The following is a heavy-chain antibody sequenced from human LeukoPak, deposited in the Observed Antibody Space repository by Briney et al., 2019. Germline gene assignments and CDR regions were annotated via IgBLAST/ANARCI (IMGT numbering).Heavy chain of an antibody. V-gene: IGHV3-7*01. J-gene: IGHJ4*02. CDR1: GFTFSTYW. CDR3: ASRPGDYEPFDY. D-gene: IGHD4-17*01. Sequence: GGSLRLSCAASGFTFSTYWMSWVRQAPGKGLEWVANIRKDGSDIHYVDSVKGRFTISRDNAKNSLYLQMNSLRAEDTAVYYCASRPGDYEPFDYWGQGTLVTVSS. CDR2: IRKDGSDI.